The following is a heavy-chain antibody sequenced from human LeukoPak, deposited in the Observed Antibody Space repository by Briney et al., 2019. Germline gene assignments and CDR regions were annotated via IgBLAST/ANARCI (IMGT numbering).Heavy chain of an antibody. J-gene: IGHJ4*02. Sequence: RGESLKISCKGSGYSFTSYWIGWVRQMPGKGLEWMGIIYPGDSDTRYSPSFQGQVTISADKSISTAYLQWSSLKASDTAMYYCAGLIGYCNGGSCPLGPYYFDYWGQGTLVTVSS. V-gene: IGHV5-51*01. CDR2: IYPGDSDT. D-gene: IGHD2-15*01. CDR3: AGLIGYCNGGSCPLGPYYFDY. CDR1: GYSFTSYW.